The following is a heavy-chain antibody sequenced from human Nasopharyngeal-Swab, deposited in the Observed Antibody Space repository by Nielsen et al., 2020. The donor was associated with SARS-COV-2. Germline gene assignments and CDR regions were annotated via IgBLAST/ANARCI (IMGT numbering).Heavy chain of an antibody. Sequence: GVSLQIFCASCGFTSGCFGMTWVRQAPGKGLEWVSYISPSSGYIYYAESLKGRFTISRDNGKNSVYLQMNSLRADDTAVYFCARQDRFYYYLDVWGKGTTVTVSS. D-gene: IGHD3-3*01. CDR1: GFTSGCFG. CDR2: ISPSSGYI. J-gene: IGHJ6*03. V-gene: IGHV3-21*01. CDR3: ARQDRFYYYLDV.